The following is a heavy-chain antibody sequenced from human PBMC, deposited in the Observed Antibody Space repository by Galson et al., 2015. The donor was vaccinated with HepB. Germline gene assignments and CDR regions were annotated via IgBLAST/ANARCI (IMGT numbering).Heavy chain of an antibody. D-gene: IGHD2-15*01. J-gene: IGHJ6*02. CDR1: GYSFTSYW. CDR2: IDPSDSYS. V-gene: IGHV5-10-1*01. CDR3: ARQIVVVAATPIYYYGMDV. Sequence: QSGAEVKKPGESLRISCKGSGYSFTSYWISWVRQMPGKGLEWMGRIDPSDSYSNYSPSFQGHVTISADKSISTAYLQWSSLKASDIAMYYCARQIVVVAATPIYYYGMDVWGQGTTVTVSS.